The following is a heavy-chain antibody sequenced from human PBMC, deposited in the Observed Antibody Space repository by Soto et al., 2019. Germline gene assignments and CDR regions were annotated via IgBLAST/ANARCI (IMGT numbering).Heavy chain of an antibody. J-gene: IGHJ4*02. D-gene: IGHD3-10*01. Sequence: SVKVSCKASGNTFTSDDINWVRQATGHGLEWMGWINPNSGNIGYAQKFQGRVTMTRDTAIRTAYMEVSRLRSDDTDVYYCARGRASGSYYLLDYWGQGTLVTVYS. CDR1: GNTFTSDD. V-gene: IGHV1-8*01. CDR3: ARGRASGSYYLLDY. CDR2: INPNSGNI.